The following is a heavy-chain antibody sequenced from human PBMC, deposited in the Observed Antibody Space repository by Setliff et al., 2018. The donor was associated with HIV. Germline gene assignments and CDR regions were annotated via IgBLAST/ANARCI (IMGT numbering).Heavy chain of an antibody. V-gene: IGHV1-46*01. D-gene: IGHD3-9*01. CDR2: INPSSGST. Sequence: RASVKVSCKASGYTFTSYYMHWVRQAPGQGLVWMGIINPSSGSTTYAQKFQGRVTMTRDTSTSTVYMELSSLRSEDTAVYYCARVPILRYASPVDMWGQGTLVTVSS. CDR3: ARVPILRYASPVDM. J-gene: IGHJ4*02. CDR1: GYTFTSYY.